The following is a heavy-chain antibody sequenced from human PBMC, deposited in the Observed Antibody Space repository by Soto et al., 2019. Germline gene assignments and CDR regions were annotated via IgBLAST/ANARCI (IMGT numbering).Heavy chain of an antibody. Sequence: SETLSLTCTVSGGSISSDYWNWIRQPPGKGLEWIGYVYHSWSTKYNPSLKSRVTISVDTSKNQLSLKLSSVTAADTAVYYCARFGTSPNGNWFDPWGQGTLVTVSS. CDR2: VYHSWST. D-gene: IGHD3-10*01. CDR1: GGSISSDY. CDR3: ARFGTSPNGNWFDP. V-gene: IGHV4-59*01. J-gene: IGHJ5*02.